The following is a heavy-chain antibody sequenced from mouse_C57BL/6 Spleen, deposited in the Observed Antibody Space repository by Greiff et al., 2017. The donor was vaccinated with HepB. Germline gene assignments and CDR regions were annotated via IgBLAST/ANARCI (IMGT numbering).Heavy chain of an antibody. CDR3: ASSDTTVHFDY. J-gene: IGHJ2*01. CDR2: IYPGDGDT. D-gene: IGHD1-1*01. CDR1: GYTFSSSW. V-gene: IGHV1-82*01. Sequence: QVQLQQSGPELVKPGASVKISCKASGYTFSSSWMNWVKQRPGKGLEWIGRIYPGDGDTNYNGKFKGKATLTADKSSSTAYMQLSSLTSEDSAVYFCASSDTTVHFDYWGQGTTLTVSS.